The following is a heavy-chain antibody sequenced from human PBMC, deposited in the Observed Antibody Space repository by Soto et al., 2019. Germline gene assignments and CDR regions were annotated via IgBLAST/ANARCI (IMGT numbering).Heavy chain of an antibody. D-gene: IGHD6-13*01. CDR2: ISGGGGST. CDR3: AKDRGAVGRRSXFDH. Sequence: GGSLRLSCAASGFTFTSYAMSWVRQAPGKGLEWVSGISGGGGSTYYADSVKGRFTISRDNSKNTPYMQMNTLRAEDTAVYYSAKDRGAVGRRSXFDHWGQRTLVTVSS. J-gene: IGHJ4*02. V-gene: IGHV3-23*01. CDR1: GFTFTSYA.